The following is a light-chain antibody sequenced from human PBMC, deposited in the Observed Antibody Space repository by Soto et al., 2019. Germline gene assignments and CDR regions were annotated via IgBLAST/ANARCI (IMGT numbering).Light chain of an antibody. V-gene: IGLV2-23*01. Sequence: ASVSGSPGQSITVSCAGTSSDVGGYNLVSWYQQHPGKAPKLIIYEGTERPSGISPRFSGSKSGNTASLTISGLQAEDEADYYCSSYTSSSIYVFG. CDR3: SSYTSSSIYV. CDR1: SSDVGGYNL. CDR2: EGT. J-gene: IGLJ1*01.